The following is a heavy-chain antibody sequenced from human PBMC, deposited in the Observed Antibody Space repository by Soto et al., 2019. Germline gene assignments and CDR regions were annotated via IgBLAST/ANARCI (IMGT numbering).Heavy chain of an antibody. D-gene: IGHD1-26*01. CDR2: IHHSGST. V-gene: IGHV4-4*02. J-gene: IGHJ6*03. CDR3: ARGGYYFYMDV. CDR1: GGSISISNW. Sequence: QVQLQESGPGLVKPSETLSLTCAVSGGSISISNWWCWVRQTPGKGLEWIGQIHHSGSTNYRPSLTGRVTISVDKSKNLYSLKLNSVNAADTAVYYCARGGYYFYMDVWGKGTTVTVSS.